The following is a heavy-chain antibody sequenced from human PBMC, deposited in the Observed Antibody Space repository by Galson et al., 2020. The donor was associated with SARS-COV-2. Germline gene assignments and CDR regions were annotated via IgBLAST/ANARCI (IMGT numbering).Heavy chain of an antibody. CDR2: IYYSGST. J-gene: IGHJ5*02. D-gene: IGHD3-9*01. Sequence: PSETLSLTCTVSGGSISSGGYYWSWIRQHPGKGLEWIGYIYYSGSTYYNPSLKSRVTISVDTSKNQFSLKLSSVTAADTAVYHCARGSDWDWFDPWGQGTLVTVSS. V-gene: IGHV4-31*03. CDR1: GGSISSGGYY. CDR3: ARGSDWDWFDP.